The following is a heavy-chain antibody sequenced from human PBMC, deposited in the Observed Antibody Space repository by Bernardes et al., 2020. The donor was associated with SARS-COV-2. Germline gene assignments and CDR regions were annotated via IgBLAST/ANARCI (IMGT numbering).Heavy chain of an antibody. CDR2: IYYSGST. CDR1: GGSISSYY. Sequence: SETLSLTCTVSGGSISSYYWSWIRQPPGKGLEWIGYIYYSGSTNYNPSLKSRVTISVDTSKNQFSLKLSSVTAADTAVYYCATYDYGDYYFDYWGQGTLVTVSS. D-gene: IGHD4-17*01. J-gene: IGHJ4*02. CDR3: ATYDYGDYYFDY. V-gene: IGHV4-59*08.